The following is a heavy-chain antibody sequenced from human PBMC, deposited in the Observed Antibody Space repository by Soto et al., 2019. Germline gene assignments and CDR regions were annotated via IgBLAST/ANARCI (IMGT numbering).Heavy chain of an antibody. V-gene: IGHV1-69*13. Sequence: GASVKVSCKASGYTFTNYDINWVRQATGQGLEWMGWTNPNSGTADYAQKFQGRVTITADESTGTVYMELTSLRSEDTAVYYCARITGTTTYYYGVDVWGQGTTVTVSS. CDR1: GYTFTNYD. D-gene: IGHD1-7*01. CDR3: ARITGTTTYYYGVDV. CDR2: TNPNSGTA. J-gene: IGHJ6*02.